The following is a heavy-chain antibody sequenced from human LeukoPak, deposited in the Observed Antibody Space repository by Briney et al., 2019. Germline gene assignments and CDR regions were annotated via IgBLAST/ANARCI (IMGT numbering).Heavy chain of an antibody. D-gene: IGHD2-2*01. CDR1: GFTFNTYA. J-gene: IGHJ4*02. Sequence: PGGSLRLSCAASGFTFNTYAMSWVRQAPGKGLEWVSGISGRDGGTYYADSVKGRFTISRDNSKNTLYLQMNSLRAEDTAVYYCARSRSSTSGYYFDYWGQGTLVTVSS. CDR2: ISGRDGGT. V-gene: IGHV3-23*01. CDR3: ARSRSSTSGYYFDY.